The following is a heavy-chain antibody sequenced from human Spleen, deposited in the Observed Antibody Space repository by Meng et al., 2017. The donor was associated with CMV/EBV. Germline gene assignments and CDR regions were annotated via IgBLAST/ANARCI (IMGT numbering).Heavy chain of an antibody. Sequence: GDYYWSWIRQPPGKGLELIGYIYYSGSTYYNPSLKSRVTISVDTSKNQFSLKLSSVTAADTAVYYCARASDYDFWSGYYGPYNWFDPWGQGTLVTVSS. V-gene: IGHV4-30-4*08. CDR2: IYYSGST. CDR3: ARASDYDFWSGYYGPYNWFDP. CDR1: GDYY. J-gene: IGHJ5*02. D-gene: IGHD3-3*01.